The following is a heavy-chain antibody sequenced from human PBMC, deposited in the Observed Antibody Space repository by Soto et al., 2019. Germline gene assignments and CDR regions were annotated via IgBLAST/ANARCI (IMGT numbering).Heavy chain of an antibody. V-gene: IGHV4-61*01. CDR1: GDTVCSRTTY. D-gene: IGHD1-7*01. Sequence: PSETLALTCTVSGDTVCSRTTYWSCIRQPPGKGLEWIGYVANSGTTNYNPSLKRRLTLPLDTSNNQFSLKLASVTAADTAVYYCAMAGNYREFDSWGQGLLVT. CDR2: VANSGTT. J-gene: IGHJ4*02. CDR3: AMAGNYREFDS.